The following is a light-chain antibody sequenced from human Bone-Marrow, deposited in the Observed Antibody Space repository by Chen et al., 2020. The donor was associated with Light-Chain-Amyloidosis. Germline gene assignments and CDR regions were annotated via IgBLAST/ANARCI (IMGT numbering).Light chain of an antibody. J-gene: IGLJ1*01. V-gene: IGLV2-14*01. CDR3: SSFTSSSSYV. CDR2: AVS. Sequence: QSALTQPASVSGSPGQSITISCTGTSGDVGTYTYVSWYQQHPGKAPKVMIYAVSNRPSGVSNRFSDSKSGNTASLTISGLQAEDEADYYCSSFTSSSSYVFGPGTKVTVL. CDR1: SGDVGTYTY.